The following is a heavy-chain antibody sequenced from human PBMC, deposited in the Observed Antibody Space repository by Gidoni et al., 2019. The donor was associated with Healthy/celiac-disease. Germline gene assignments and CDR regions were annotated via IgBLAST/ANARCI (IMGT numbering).Heavy chain of an antibody. CDR2: IKSKTDGGTT. CDR1: GFTFSHDW. Sequence: EVQLVESGGGLVTPGGSLRLSCAASGFTFSHDWMSWVRQAPGKGLEWVGRIKSKTDGGTTDYAAPVKGRFTISRDDSKNTLYLKMNSLKTEDTAVYYCTTDPSGSYFRGRNFDYWGQGTLVTVSS. J-gene: IGHJ4*02. D-gene: IGHD1-26*01. V-gene: IGHV3-15*01. CDR3: TTDPSGSYFRGRNFDY.